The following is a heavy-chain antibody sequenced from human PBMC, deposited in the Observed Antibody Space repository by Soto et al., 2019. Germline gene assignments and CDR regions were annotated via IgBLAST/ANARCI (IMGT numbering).Heavy chain of an antibody. CDR1: GYTFTSYA. V-gene: IGHV1-3*01. Sequence: QVQLVQSGAEVKKPGASVKVSCKASGYTFTSYAMHWVRQAPGQRLEWMGWINAGNGNTKYSQKFQGRVTITADESTSTAYMELSSLRSEDTAVYYCARETLNYYDSSGDAFDIWGQGTMVTVSS. D-gene: IGHD3-22*01. J-gene: IGHJ3*02. CDR3: ARETLNYYDSSGDAFDI. CDR2: INAGNGNT.